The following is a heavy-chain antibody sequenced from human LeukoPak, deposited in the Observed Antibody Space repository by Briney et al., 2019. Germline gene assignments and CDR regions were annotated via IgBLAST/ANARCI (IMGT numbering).Heavy chain of an antibody. CDR1: GFTFSYYS. D-gene: IGHD6-13*01. CDR2: FSSGSSPI. Sequence: GGSLRLSCAASGFTFSYYSMNWVRQAPGKGLEWLSYFSSGSSPIYYADSVKGRFTVSRDNAKNSLYLQMNSLRAEDTAVYYCARGSSSWRPYFDYWGQGTLVTVSS. V-gene: IGHV3-48*01. CDR3: ARGSSSWRPYFDY. J-gene: IGHJ4*02.